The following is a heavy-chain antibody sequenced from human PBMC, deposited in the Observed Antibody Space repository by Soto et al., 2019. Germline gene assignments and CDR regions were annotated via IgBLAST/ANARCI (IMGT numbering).Heavy chain of an antibody. CDR3: ARFGDYVLPAPLHGPYYGMDV. V-gene: IGHV1-18*04. Sequence: QVQLVQSGAEVKKPGASVKVSCKASGYTFTSYGISWVRQAPGQGLEWMGWISAYNGNTNYAQKLQGRVTMTTDTSTSTAYMELRSLRADDTAVDYCARFGDYVLPAPLHGPYYGMDVWGQGTTVTVSS. J-gene: IGHJ6*02. D-gene: IGHD4-17*01. CDR2: ISAYNGNT. CDR1: GYTFTSYG.